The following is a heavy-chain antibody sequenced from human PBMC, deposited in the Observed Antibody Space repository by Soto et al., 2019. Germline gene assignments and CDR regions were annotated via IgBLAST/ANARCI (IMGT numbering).Heavy chain of an antibody. V-gene: IGHV3-30-3*01. Sequence: QVQLVESGGGVVQPGRSLRLSCAASGFTFSSYAMHWVRQAPGKGLEWVAVISYDGSNKYYADSVKGRITISRDNAKNSLYLKMNSMRAEDTAVYYCASRGGGSYPDYWSQGTLVTFSS. D-gene: IGHD1-26*01. CDR1: GFTFSSYA. CDR3: ASRGGGSYPDY. CDR2: ISYDGSNK. J-gene: IGHJ4*02.